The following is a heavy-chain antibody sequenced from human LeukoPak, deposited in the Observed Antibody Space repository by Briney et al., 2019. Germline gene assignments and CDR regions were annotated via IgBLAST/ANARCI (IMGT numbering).Heavy chain of an antibody. J-gene: IGHJ4*02. CDR3: ASSNTDVDTAMATYFDY. V-gene: IGHV5-51*01. D-gene: IGHD5-18*01. CDR1: GYSFTSYW. Sequence: GESLKISCKGSGYSFTSYWIGWVRQTPGKGLEWMGIIYPGDSDTRYSPSFQGQVTISDDKSISTAYLQWSSLKASDTAMYYCASSNTDVDTAMATYFDYWGQGTLVTVSS. CDR2: IYPGDSDT.